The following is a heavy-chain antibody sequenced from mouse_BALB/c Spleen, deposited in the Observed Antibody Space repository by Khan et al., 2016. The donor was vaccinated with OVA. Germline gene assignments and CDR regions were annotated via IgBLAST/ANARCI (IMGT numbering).Heavy chain of an antibody. J-gene: IGHJ2*01. V-gene: IGHV3-2*02. Sequence: EVQLVESGPGLVKPSQSLSLTCTVTGYSITSGYGWNWFRQFSGNKLEWMGYISYSGSTNYNPSLKSRISITRDTSKNQFFLQLNSVTTEDTATYYCARTARIKYWGEGTTLTVSS. D-gene: IGHD1-2*01. CDR3: ARTARIKY. CDR1: GYSITSGYG. CDR2: ISYSGST.